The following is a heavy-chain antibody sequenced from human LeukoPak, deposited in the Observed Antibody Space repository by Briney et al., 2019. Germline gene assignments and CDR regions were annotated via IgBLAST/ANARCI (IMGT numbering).Heavy chain of an antibody. CDR3: ARQDPYPPQKVVY. V-gene: IGHV5-51*01. CDR2: IYPGDSDT. J-gene: IGHJ4*02. CDR1: GYTFTTNW. Sequence: GESLKISCKGSGYTFTTNWIGWVRQIPGKGLEWMGIIYPGDSDTRYSPSFQGQVTISAVKSNNTAYPQWSKLKASETAMYYCARQDPYPPQKVVYWGQGTLVTVSS. D-gene: IGHD2-15*01.